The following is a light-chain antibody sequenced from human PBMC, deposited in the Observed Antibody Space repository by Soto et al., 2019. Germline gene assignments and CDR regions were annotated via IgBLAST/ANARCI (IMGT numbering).Light chain of an antibody. CDR2: DAS. CDR1: QHITNY. CDR3: QQYDSFPYT. J-gene: IGKJ2*01. Sequence: DIQMTQSPSSLSASVGDTVSITCQASQHITNYLNWCRHKPGKAPELLIYDASSLESGVPSRFSASGSGTEFTFTITSLQPEDFATFYCQQYDSFPYTFGQGTKLEIK. V-gene: IGKV1-33*01.